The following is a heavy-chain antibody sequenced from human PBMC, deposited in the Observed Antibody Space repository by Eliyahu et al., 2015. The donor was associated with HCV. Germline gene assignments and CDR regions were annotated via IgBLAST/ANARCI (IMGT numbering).Heavy chain of an antibody. D-gene: IGHD5-12*01. CDR2: IKPDGSER. J-gene: IGHJ4*02. CDR3: ARGARIVATHY. CDR1: EFAFSSYW. Sequence: DVQLVESGGGLVQPGGSLRLSGADSEFAFSSYWMSWVRQAPGKGLEWVANIKPDGSERYYVDSVKGRFTISRDNARKSLYLQMNSLRHEDTGIYYCARGARIVATHYWGQGTLVTVSS. V-gene: IGHV3-7*01.